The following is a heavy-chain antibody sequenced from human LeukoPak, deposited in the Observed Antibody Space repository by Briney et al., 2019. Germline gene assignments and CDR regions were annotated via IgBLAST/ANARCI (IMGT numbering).Heavy chain of an antibody. J-gene: IGHJ4*01. Sequence: GGSLRLSCTVSGLTFRSFWMSWVRQAPGKGLEWVANINQEGTERYFVDSVRGRFTISRDNAKNSLHLQMNTLTAEDTAVYYCARERDGRFFDYWGHGSLVTVSS. CDR2: INQEGTER. CDR3: ARERDGRFFDY. CDR1: GLTFRSFW. V-gene: IGHV3-7*01. D-gene: IGHD5-24*01.